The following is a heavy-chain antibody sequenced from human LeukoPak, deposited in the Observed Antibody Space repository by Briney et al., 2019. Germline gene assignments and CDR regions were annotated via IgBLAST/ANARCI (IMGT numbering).Heavy chain of an antibody. CDR2: IYAGNGNV. Sequence: ASVKVSCKASGYTLSTYTMHWLRQAPGQRPEWMGCIYAGNGNVKYSQNFQGRVTITRDTSASTAYMELRSLRSEDTAVYYCATPYYYDSSGLYYWGQGTLVTVSS. V-gene: IGHV1-3*01. D-gene: IGHD3-22*01. J-gene: IGHJ4*02. CDR3: ATPYYYDSSGLYY. CDR1: GYTLSTYT.